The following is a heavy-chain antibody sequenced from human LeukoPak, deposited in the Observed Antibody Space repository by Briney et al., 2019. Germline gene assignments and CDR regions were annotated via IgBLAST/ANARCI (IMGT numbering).Heavy chain of an antibody. Sequence: ASVKVSCKVSGYTFTDYYMHWVQQAPGKGHEWMGLVDPEDGETIYAERFQGRVTITADTSTDTAYMELSSLRSEDTAVYYCASGIAAAGTWGQGTLVTVSS. CDR3: ASGIAAAGT. CDR1: GYTFTDYY. J-gene: IGHJ5*02. D-gene: IGHD6-13*01. V-gene: IGHV1-69-2*01. CDR2: VDPEDGET.